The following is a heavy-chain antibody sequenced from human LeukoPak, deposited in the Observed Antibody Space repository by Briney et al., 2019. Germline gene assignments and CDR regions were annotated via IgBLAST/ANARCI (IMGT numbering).Heavy chain of an antibody. V-gene: IGHV4-59*08. CDR1: GGSISSYY. D-gene: IGHD6-13*01. CDR3: ARLTPELVTIDY. J-gene: IGHJ4*02. CDR2: IYYSGST. Sequence: SETLPLTCTVSGGSISSYYWSWIRQPPGKGLEWIGYIYYSGSTNYNPSLKSRVTISVDTSKNQFSLKLSSVTAADTAVYYCARLTPELVTIDYWGQGTLVTVSS.